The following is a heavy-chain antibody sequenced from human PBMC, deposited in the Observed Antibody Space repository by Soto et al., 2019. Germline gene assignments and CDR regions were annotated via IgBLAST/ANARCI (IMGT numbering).Heavy chain of an antibody. CDR1: GFTLDDYA. J-gene: IGHJ4*02. Sequence: GGSLTLSCAASGFTLDDYAMHWVLQAPGKGLEWVSGISWNSETIDYADSVKGRFTISRDNAKSSLFLQMNSLRPDDTALYYCAKDMKWGGMTTIHYFDSWGQGTLVTVSS. CDR2: ISWNSETI. D-gene: IGHD4-17*01. V-gene: IGHV3-9*01. CDR3: AKDMKWGGMTTIHYFDS.